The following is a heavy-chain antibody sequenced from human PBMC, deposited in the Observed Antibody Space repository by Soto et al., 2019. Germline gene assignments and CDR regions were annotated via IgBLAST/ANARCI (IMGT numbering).Heavy chain of an antibody. CDR1: GGSISSGNYY. V-gene: IGHV4-30-4*01. D-gene: IGHD2-15*01. CDR2: ISYSGSA. J-gene: IGHJ4*02. CDR3: ATMGTPATGLYYFDF. Sequence: SETLSLTCTVSGGSISSGNYYWSWIRQPPGKGLEWIGFISYSGSAYYNPSLKSRVTISVDTSKNQFSLNLCFVTAADTAVYYCATMGTPATGLYYFDFWGQGTLVTVSS.